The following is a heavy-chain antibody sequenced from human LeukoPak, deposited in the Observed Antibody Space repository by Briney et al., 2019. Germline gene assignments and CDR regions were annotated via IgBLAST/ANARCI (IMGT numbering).Heavy chain of an antibody. D-gene: IGHD3-10*01. V-gene: IGHV4-28*01. CDR1: GYSITSSSW. CDR3: ARKENVYYYFDY. J-gene: IGHJ4*02. Sequence: SDTLSLTCAVSGYSITSSSWWGWIRQPPGKGLEWIGYIYHSGTTYYYPSLQSRVTMSVDTSKNQFSLKLSSVTAVDTAVYYCARKENVYYYFDYWGQGTLVTVSS. CDR2: IYHSGTT.